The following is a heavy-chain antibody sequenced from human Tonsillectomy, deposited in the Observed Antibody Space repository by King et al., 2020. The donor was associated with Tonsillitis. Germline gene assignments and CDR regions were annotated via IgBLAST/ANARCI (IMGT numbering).Heavy chain of an antibody. CDR2: MNPNSGNT. CDR1: GYTFTTYD. CDR3: ARGLGYCSGGRCYYYSGIDV. J-gene: IGHJ6*02. D-gene: IGHD2-15*01. V-gene: IGHV1-8*02. Sequence: VQLVESGAEVKKPGASVKVSCKASGYTFTTYDINWVRQASGQGLEWMGWMNPNSGNTGYAQKFQGRVTMTRNTSISTAYMELSSLRSEDTAVYYCARGLGYCSGGRCYYYSGIDVWGQGTTVTVSS.